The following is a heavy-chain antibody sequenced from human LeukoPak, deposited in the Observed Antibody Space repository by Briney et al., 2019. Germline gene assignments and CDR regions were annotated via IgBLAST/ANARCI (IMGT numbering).Heavy chain of an antibody. J-gene: IGHJ6*04. V-gene: IGHV1-2*04. CDR1: GYTFTGYY. D-gene: IGHD2-2*01. Sequence: GASVKVSCKASGYTFTGYYMHWVRQAPGQGLEWMGWINPNSGGTNYAQKFQGWVTMTRDTSISTAYMELSRLRSDDTAVYYCAREVVVVPAAMPVSYGMDVWGKGTTVTVSS. CDR3: AREVVVVPAAMPVSYGMDV. CDR2: INPNSGGT.